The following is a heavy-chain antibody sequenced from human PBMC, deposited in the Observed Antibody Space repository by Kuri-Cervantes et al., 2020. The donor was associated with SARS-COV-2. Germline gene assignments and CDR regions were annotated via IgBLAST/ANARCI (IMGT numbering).Heavy chain of an antibody. J-gene: IGHJ4*02. Sequence: GSLRLSCTVSGGSISSYYWSWIRQPPGKGLEWIGYIYYSGSTNYNPSLKSRVTISVDTSKNQFSLKLSSVTAADTAVYYCARHMAGTFDYWGQGTLVTVSS. CDR3: ARHMAGTFDY. CDR2: IYYSGST. CDR1: GGSISSYY. D-gene: IGHD3-10*01. V-gene: IGHV4-59*08.